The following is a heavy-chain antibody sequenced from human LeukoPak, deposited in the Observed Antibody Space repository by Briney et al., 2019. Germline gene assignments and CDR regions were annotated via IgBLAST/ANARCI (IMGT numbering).Heavy chain of an antibody. Sequence: SVKVSCKASGGTFSSYAISWVRQAPGQGLEWMGGIIPIFGTANYAQKFQGRVTITTDESTSTAYMELSSLRSEDAAVYYCARCVVNYYYMDVWGKGTTVTVSS. D-gene: IGHD2-21*01. CDR1: GGTFSSYA. CDR3: ARCVVNYYYMDV. V-gene: IGHV1-69*05. J-gene: IGHJ6*03. CDR2: IIPIFGTA.